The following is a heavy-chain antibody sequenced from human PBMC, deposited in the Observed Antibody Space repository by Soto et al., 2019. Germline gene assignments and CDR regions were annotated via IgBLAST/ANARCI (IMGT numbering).Heavy chain of an antibody. J-gene: IGHJ5*02. CDR1: GYKFTTYF. Sequence: ASVKVSCKASGYKFTTYFIHWVRQAPGQGLEWMGMIHPSGDTGYAQKFRGRVTMTIDTSTTTAYMELRNLTSEDTAMYYCARQLYSSSFWTHTDNWFDPWGQGTLVTVSS. CDR3: ARQLYSSSFWTHTDNWFDP. V-gene: IGHV1-46*01. D-gene: IGHD6-6*01. CDR2: IHPSGDT.